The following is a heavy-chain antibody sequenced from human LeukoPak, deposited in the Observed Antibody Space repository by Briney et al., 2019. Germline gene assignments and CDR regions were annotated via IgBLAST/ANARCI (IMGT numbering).Heavy chain of an antibody. Sequence: GGSLRLSCPASGFTFSYAWMNGVRQAPGTGLEWVGRSESKSDGGTTDYSAPVKGRFTISRDDSKNTLYLHMNSLKTEDTAMYYCSTARYYDSSGYYHVAYWGQGTLVTVSS. J-gene: IGHJ4*02. V-gene: IGHV3-15*04. CDR1: GFTFSYAW. CDR2: SESKSDGGTT. D-gene: IGHD3-22*01. CDR3: STARYYDSSGYYHVAY.